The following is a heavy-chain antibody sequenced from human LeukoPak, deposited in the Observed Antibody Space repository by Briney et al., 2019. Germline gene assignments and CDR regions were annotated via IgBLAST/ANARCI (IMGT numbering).Heavy chain of an antibody. Sequence: SETLSLTCTVSGDSISSSTYYWDWIRQPPGKGLEWIGSISYSGDTYYNPSLKSRVTISVDTSNNQFSLSLSSVTASDTAVYYCARHPIAAAGTFPYNWFDPWGQGTLVTVSS. D-gene: IGHD6-13*01. CDR2: ISYSGDT. J-gene: IGHJ5*02. CDR1: GDSISSSTYY. CDR3: ARHPIAAAGTFPYNWFDP. V-gene: IGHV4-39*07.